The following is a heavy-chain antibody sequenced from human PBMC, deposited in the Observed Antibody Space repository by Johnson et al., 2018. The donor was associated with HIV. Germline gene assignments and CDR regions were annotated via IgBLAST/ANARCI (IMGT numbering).Heavy chain of an antibody. J-gene: IGHJ3*02. D-gene: IGHD6-19*01. V-gene: IGHV3-23*04. CDR3: ANFGRSSGWYEGGVFDI. CDR1: ASGSAFTFSAFA. CDR2: ISDSGGNT. Sequence: VQLVESGGGVVQPGRSLRLSCAASASGSAFTFSAFAMSWVRQAPGKGLECVSSISDSGGNTYYAESVKGRFTISRDNSKNTLSLQMNSLRAEDTAVYYCANFGRSSGWYEGGVFDIWGQGTMVTVSS.